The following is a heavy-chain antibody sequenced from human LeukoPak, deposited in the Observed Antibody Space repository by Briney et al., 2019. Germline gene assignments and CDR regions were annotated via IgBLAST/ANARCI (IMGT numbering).Heavy chain of an antibody. CDR3: ARSSSSWYDY. Sequence: GGSLRLSCVAAGFIFSSYAMSWVRQAPGKGLEWVSGISGSGGSAFYADSVKGRFTISRDNAKNTLYLQMNSLRAEDTAVYYCARSSSSWYDYWGQGTLVTVSS. CDR1: GFIFSSYA. J-gene: IGHJ4*02. D-gene: IGHD6-13*01. V-gene: IGHV3-23*01. CDR2: ISGSGGSA.